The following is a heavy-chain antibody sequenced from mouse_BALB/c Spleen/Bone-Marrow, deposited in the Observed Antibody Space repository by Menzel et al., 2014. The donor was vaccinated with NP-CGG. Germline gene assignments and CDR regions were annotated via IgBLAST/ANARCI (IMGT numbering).Heavy chain of an antibody. Sequence: EVNVVESGGGLAKPGGSLQLSCAASGFTFSTYAMSWVRQTPEKRLEWVATISSSGSYTYYPDSVKGRFTISRDNAKNTLYLQMSSLRSEDTAMFYCSRLRMITTYFDVWGAGTRSPSPQ. CDR1: GFTFSTYA. CDR3: SRLRMITTYFDV. D-gene: IGHD2-4*01. V-gene: IGHV5-9-3*01. CDR2: ISSSGSYT. J-gene: IGHJ1*01.